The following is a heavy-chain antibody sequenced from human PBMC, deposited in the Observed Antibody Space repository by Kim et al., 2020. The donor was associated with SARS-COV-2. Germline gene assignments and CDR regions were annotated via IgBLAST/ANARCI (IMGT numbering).Heavy chain of an antibody. CDR2: TYYRSKWFS. V-gene: IGHV6-1*01. D-gene: IGHD4-4*01. J-gene: IGHJ4*02. CDR3: ARDSFLSVTIPERWGFAS. Sequence: SQTLSLTCAISGDSVSNKSAAWNWIRQSPSRGLEWLGRTYYRSKWFSHYAASVESRITINPDTSKNHFSLNLNSVTPEDTAVYYCARDSFLSVTIPERWGFASWGQGTLVTVSS. CDR1: GDSVSNKSAA.